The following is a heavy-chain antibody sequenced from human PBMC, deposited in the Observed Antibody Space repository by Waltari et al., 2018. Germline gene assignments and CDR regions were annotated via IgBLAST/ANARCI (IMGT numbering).Heavy chain of an antibody. CDR3: SRGSGQLGYIMDV. Sequence: EVLLVEVGGGLVQPGGSLRLACPASARSPSCHWLRRLPQVRGRGLVWVSRISSDGISTTYADSVKGRFSIFRDNAKNTLYLHMNSLRADDTAVYFCSRGSGQLGYIMDVWGQGTTVTVSS. CDR1: ARSPSCHW. V-gene: IGHV3-74*01. D-gene: IGHD6-13*01. J-gene: IGHJ6*02. CDR2: ISSDGIST.